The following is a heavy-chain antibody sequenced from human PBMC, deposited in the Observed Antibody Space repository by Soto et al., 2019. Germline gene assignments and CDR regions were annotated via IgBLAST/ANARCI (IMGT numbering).Heavy chain of an antibody. D-gene: IGHD5-12*01. CDR2: TRNKANSYTT. CDR3: ARDGYSGYDSDYYYGMDV. Sequence: GGSLRLSCAASGFTFSDHYMDWVRQAPGKGLEWVGRTRNKANSYTTEYAASVKGRFTISRDDSKNSLYLQMNSLKTEDTAVYYCARDGYSGYDSDYYYGMDVWGQGTTVTVSS. CDR1: GFTFSDHY. V-gene: IGHV3-72*01. J-gene: IGHJ6*02.